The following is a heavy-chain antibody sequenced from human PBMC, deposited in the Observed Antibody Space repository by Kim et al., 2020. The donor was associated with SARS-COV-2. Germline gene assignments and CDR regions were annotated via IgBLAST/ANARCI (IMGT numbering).Heavy chain of an antibody. J-gene: IGHJ6*02. CDR1: GGTFSNTV. CDR2: IVPVFGTV. D-gene: IGHD3-22*01. V-gene: IGHV1-69*06. Sequence: SVKVSCKPSGGTFSNTVITWVRQAPGLGLEWVGGIVPVFGTVNYAQKFQGRVTISADISTTIAYMELSSLRSEDTAVYYCARLTEFFYDRSGRVTYYSGMDVGGQGTTVTVSS. CDR3: ARLTEFFYDRSGRVTYYSGMDV.